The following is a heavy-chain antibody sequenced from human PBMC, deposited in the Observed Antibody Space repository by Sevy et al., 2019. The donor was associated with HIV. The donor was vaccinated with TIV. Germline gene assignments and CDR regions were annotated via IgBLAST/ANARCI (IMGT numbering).Heavy chain of an antibody. Sequence: GGSLRLSCAASGFTFSRYWMTWVRQAPGKGLEWVANIKQDGSEKYYMDSVKGRFTISRDNAKKSLYLQMNSLRAEDTAVYYCARGYCSSTSCQRNFDYWGQGTLVTVSS. CDR2: IKQDGSEK. V-gene: IGHV3-7*01. J-gene: IGHJ4*02. CDR3: ARGYCSSTSCQRNFDY. D-gene: IGHD2-2*01. CDR1: GFTFSRYW.